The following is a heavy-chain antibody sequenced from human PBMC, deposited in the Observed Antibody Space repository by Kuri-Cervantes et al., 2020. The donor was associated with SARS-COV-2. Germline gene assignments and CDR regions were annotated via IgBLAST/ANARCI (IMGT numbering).Heavy chain of an antibody. Sequence: GGSLRLSCAASGFTVSSNYMSWVRQAPGKGLEWVANIKQDGSEKYYVDSVKGRFTISRDNAKNSLYLQMNSLRAEDTAVYYCARVFSATHYYYYYMDVWGKGTTVTVSS. CDR3: ARVFSATHYYYYYMDV. V-gene: IGHV3-7*01. CDR1: GFTVSSNY. J-gene: IGHJ6*03. CDR2: IKQDGSEK.